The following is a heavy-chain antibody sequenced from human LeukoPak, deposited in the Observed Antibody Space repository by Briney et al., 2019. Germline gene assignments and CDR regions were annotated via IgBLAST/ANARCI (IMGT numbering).Heavy chain of an antibody. D-gene: IGHD6-19*01. CDR1: GYTFTNYG. CDR2: ISAYNGNT. Sequence: ASVKVSCKSSGYTFTNYGISWVRQAPGQGLEWMGWISAYNGNTNYAQKIQGRVTMTTDTSTNTAYMELRSLRSDDTAVYFCAKVNLVAVAGSTDFDYWGQGTLVTVSS. J-gene: IGHJ4*02. V-gene: IGHV1-18*01. CDR3: AKVNLVAVAGSTDFDY.